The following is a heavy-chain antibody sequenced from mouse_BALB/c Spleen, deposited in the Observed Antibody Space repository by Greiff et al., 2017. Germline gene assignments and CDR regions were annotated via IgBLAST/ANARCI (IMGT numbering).Heavy chain of an antibody. J-gene: IGHJ4*01. CDR3: AREGLGYDDAMDY. Sequence: EVQVVESGGGLVKPGGSLKLSCAASGFTFSDYYMYWVRQTPEKRLEWVATISDGGSYTYYPDSVKGRFTISRDNAKNNLYLQMSSLKSEDTAMYYCAREGLGYDDAMDYWGQGTSVTVSS. V-gene: IGHV5-4*02. D-gene: IGHD2-2*01. CDR2: ISDGGSYT. CDR1: GFTFSDYY.